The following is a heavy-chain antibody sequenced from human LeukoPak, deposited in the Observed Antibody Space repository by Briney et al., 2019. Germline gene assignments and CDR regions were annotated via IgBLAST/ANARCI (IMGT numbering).Heavy chain of an antibody. CDR1: GFTFSSYW. Sequence: PGGSLRLSCAASGFTFSSYWMHWVRQAPGKGLEWVSVIYSGGSTYYADSVKGRFTISRDNSKNTLYLQMNSLRAEDTAVYYCARALTSYYYGSGSDYWGQGTLVTVSS. J-gene: IGHJ4*02. CDR2: IYSGGST. V-gene: IGHV3-66*01. CDR3: ARALTSYYYGSGSDY. D-gene: IGHD3-10*01.